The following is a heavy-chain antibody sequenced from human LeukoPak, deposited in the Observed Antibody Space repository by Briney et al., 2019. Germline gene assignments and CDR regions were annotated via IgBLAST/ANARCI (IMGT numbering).Heavy chain of an antibody. J-gene: IGHJ4*02. D-gene: IGHD5-24*01. V-gene: IGHV3-7*04. CDR1: GLTFRNYW. Sequence: GGSLRLSCIASGLTFRNYWMTWVRRAPGKGLEWVANIKQDGSKKSYVDSVKGRFTISRDNAKNSLYLQMNSLRAEDTAIYYCTRVGYIDEGIDYWGQGTLVTVSS. CDR3: TRVGYIDEGIDY. CDR2: IKQDGSKK.